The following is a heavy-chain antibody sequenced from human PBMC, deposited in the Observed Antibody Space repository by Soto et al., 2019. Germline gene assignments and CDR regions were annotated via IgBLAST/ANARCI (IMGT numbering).Heavy chain of an antibody. CDR1: GGTFSSYT. V-gene: IGHV1-69*02. Sequence: SVKVSCKASGGTFSSYTISWVRQAPGQGLEWMGRIIPILGIANYAQKFQGRVTITADKSTSTAYMELSSLRSEDTAVYYCASSDGSGSYFTINWFDPWGQGTLVTVSS. J-gene: IGHJ5*02. D-gene: IGHD3-10*01. CDR3: ASSDGSGSYFTINWFDP. CDR2: IIPILGIA.